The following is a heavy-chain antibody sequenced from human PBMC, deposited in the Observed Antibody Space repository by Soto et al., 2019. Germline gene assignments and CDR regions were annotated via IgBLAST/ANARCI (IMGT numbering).Heavy chain of an antibody. CDR1: GGSIDSGDYY. Sequence: PSETLSLTCTVSGGSIDSGDYYWSWIRQPPGKGLEWIGYVYYSGTTNYNPFLKSRVTLSLDKSKNQFSLKMNSVTAADTAVYYCARDFIAAPNYFDLRGQGTLVTVSS. D-gene: IGHD4-4*01. CDR2: VYYSGTT. V-gene: IGHV4-61*08. CDR3: ARDFIAAPNYFDL. J-gene: IGHJ5*02.